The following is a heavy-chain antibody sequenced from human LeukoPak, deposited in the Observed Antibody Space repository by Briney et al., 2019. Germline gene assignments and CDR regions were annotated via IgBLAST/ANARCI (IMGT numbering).Heavy chain of an antibody. CDR2: IYYSGST. J-gene: IGHJ4*02. Sequence: KPSETPSLTFTVSGGSISTYYWSWIRQPPGKGLEWVGYIYYSGSTYYNPSLKSRVTISVDTSKNQFSLKLSSVTAADTAVYYCASTLGYCSGGSFYPSFDYWGQGTLVTVSS. CDR3: ASTLGYCSGGSFYPSFDY. V-gene: IGHV4-59*01. CDR1: GGSISTYY. D-gene: IGHD2-15*01.